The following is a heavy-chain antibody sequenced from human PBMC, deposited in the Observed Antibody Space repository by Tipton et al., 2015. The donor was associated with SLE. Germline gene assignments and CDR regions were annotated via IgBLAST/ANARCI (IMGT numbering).Heavy chain of an antibody. J-gene: IGHJ1*01. CDR2: VSINGAGR. V-gene: IGHV3-23*01. Sequence: SLRLSCAASGFIFSNYVMLWVRQAPGKGLEWVSGVSINGAGRYYADSVQGRFSVSRDNFKNTLSMQMNSLRVEDTAVYYCAKGGETGGYAPQHWGQGTLVTVSS. D-gene: IGHD5-12*01. CDR1: GFIFSNYV. CDR3: AKGGETGGYAPQH.